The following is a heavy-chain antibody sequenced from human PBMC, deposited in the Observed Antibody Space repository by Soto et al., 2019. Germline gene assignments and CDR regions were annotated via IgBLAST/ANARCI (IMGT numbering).Heavy chain of an antibody. Sequence: SETLSLTCTVSGGSISSYYWSWIRQPPGKGLEWIGYIYYSGSTNYNPSLKSRVTISVDTSKNQFSLKLSSVTAADTAVYYCARDLLSTYYYGSGRLGRWFDPWGQGTLVTVSS. CDR1: GGSISSYY. D-gene: IGHD3-10*01. CDR2: IYYSGST. CDR3: ARDLLSTYYYGSGRLGRWFDP. J-gene: IGHJ5*02. V-gene: IGHV4-59*01.